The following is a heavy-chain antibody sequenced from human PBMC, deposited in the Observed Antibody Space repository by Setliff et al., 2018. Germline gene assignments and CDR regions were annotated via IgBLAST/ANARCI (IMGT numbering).Heavy chain of an antibody. Sequence: ASVKVSCKASGYSFNSYYMHWVRQAPGQGLEWMGIINPGGGSSSSTEKFQGRVTMTRXXXESTLXXXXXXLTSXXTAVYYCARAGSAAAGRKGIFEYWGQGSLVTVSS. V-gene: IGHV1-46*02. CDR2: INPGGGSS. CDR1: GYSFNSYY. J-gene: IGHJ4*02. CDR3: ARAGSAAAGRKGIFEY. D-gene: IGHD6-13*01.